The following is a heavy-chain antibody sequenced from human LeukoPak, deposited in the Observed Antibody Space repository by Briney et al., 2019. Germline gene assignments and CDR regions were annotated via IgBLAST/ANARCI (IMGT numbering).Heavy chain of an antibody. CDR3: ALGLWFGEGSGY. V-gene: IGHV1-18*01. J-gene: IGHJ4*02. Sequence: ASVKVSCKASGYTFSSYGISWVRQAPGQGLEWMGWISGYNGNTNYAQKLQGRVTMTSDTSTSTAYMELRSLRSDDTAVYYCALGLWFGEGSGYWGQGTLVTVSS. CDR2: ISGYNGNT. CDR1: GYTFSSYG. D-gene: IGHD3-10*01.